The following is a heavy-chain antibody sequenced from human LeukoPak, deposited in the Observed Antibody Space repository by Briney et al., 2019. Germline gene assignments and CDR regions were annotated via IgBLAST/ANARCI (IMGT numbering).Heavy chain of an antibody. CDR1: GFTFSDYY. J-gene: IGHJ4*02. Sequence: GGSLRLSCAASGFTFSDYYMSWIRQAPGKGLEWVSYISSSGSTIYYADSVKGRFTISRDNAKNSLYLQMNSLRAEDTAVYYCARDNDYYDSSGCYVPADYWGQGTLVTVSS. CDR3: ARDNDYYDSSGCYVPADY. CDR2: ISSSGSTI. V-gene: IGHV3-11*04. D-gene: IGHD3-22*01.